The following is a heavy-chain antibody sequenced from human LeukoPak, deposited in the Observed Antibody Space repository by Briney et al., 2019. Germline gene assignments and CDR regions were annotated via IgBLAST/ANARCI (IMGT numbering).Heavy chain of an antibody. J-gene: IGHJ6*03. V-gene: IGHV3-74*01. Sequence: GGSLRLSCAASGFTLNTYWMHWVRQAPGKGLVWVSRIRTDGSSITYADSVKGRFTISRDNAKNTLYLQMNSLRDEDTAVYYCVRGVGGSYGNMDVWGKGTTVTVSS. CDR3: VRGVGGSYGNMDV. CDR1: GFTLNTYW. D-gene: IGHD1-26*01. CDR2: IRTDGSSI.